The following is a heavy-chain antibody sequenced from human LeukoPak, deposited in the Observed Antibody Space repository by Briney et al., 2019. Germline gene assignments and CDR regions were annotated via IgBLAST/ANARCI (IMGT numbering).Heavy chain of an antibody. J-gene: IGHJ4*02. D-gene: IGHD2-2*01. CDR2: IYHSGST. CDR1: GGSISSGGYS. V-gene: IGHV4-30-2*01. CDR3: ARGGCSSTSCSIFDY. Sequence: PSETLSLTCAVSGGSISSGGYSWSWIRQPPGKGLEWIGYIYHSGSTYYNPSLKSRVTISVDRSKNQFSLKLSSVTAADTAVYYCARGGCSSTSCSIFDYWGQGTLVTVSS.